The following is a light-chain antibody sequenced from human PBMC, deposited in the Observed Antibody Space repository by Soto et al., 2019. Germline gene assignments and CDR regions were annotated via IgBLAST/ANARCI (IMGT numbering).Light chain of an antibody. CDR1: SSNIGSNT. CDR2: SNN. J-gene: IGLJ1*01. V-gene: IGLV1-44*01. Sequence: QSVLTQPPSASGTPGQRVTISCSGGSSNIGSNTVNWYQQLPGTAPKLLIYSNNQRPSGVPDRFSGSKSGTSASLAISGLQSEDEADYYCAXWDDSLNGSYVFGTGTKVTVL. CDR3: AXWDDSLNGSYV.